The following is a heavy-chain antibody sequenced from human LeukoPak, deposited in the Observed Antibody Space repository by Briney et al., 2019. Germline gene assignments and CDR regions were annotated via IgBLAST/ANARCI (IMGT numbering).Heavy chain of an antibody. CDR1: GYTLTELS. CDR3: ATDLYYDSSGSSHY. D-gene: IGHD3-22*01. Sequence: ASVNVSCKVSGYTLTELSMHWVRQAPGKGLAWMGGFDPEDGETIYAQKFQGRVTMTEDTSTDTAYMELSSPRSEDTAVYYCATDLYYDSSGSSHYWGQGTLVTVSS. J-gene: IGHJ4*02. V-gene: IGHV1-24*01. CDR2: FDPEDGET.